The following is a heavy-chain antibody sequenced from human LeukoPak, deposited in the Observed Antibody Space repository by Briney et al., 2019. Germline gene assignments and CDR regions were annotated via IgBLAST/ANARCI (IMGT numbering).Heavy chain of an antibody. D-gene: IGHD6-19*01. CDR3: AKPLIAVAGTLYLDY. CDR1: GFTLSSYG. Sequence: GGSLRLSCAASGFTLSSYGMSWVRQTPGKGLEWVSTISGSGGSTYYADSVKGRFTISRDNSKNTLYLQMNSLRAEDTAVYYCAKPLIAVAGTLYLDYWGQGTLVTVSS. CDR2: ISGSGGST. V-gene: IGHV3-23*01. J-gene: IGHJ4*02.